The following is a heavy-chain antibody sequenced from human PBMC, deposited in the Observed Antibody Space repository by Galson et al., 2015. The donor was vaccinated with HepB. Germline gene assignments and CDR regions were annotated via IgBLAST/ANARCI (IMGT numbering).Heavy chain of an antibody. CDR1: GFTFSDYY. Sequence: SLRLSCAASGFTFSDYYMTWVRQTPGKGLECLSYLSSDSSYTKYADSLGGRFTISRDNAKKSLYLQMSSLRVEDTAVYYCVKGPGSAPLRNWFDPWGQGTLVTVSS. CDR3: VKGPGSAPLRNWFDP. D-gene: IGHD3-16*01. J-gene: IGHJ5*02. V-gene: IGHV3-11*05. CDR2: LSSDSSYT.